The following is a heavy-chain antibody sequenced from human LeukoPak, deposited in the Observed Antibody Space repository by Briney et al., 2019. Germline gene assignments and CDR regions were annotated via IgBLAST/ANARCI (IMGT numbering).Heavy chain of an antibody. J-gene: IGHJ3*02. V-gene: IGHV3-21*01. CDR3: ASKRGLDAFDI. Sequence: GGSLRLSCAASGFTFSSYSMNWVRQAPGKGLEWVSSISSSSSYIYYADSVKGRFTISRDNAKNSLYLQMNSLRAEGTAVYYCASKRGLDAFDIWGQGTMVTVSS. CDR2: ISSSSSYI. CDR1: GFTFSSYS.